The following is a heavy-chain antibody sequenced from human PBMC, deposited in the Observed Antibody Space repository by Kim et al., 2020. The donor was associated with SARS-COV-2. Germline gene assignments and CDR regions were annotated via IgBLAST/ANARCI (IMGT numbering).Heavy chain of an antibody. J-gene: IGHJ4*02. CDR1: DGSISSAKW. V-gene: IGHV4-4*02. CDR2: IFHDGST. Sequence: SETLSLTCVVSDGSISSAKWWSCARQPPGKGLEWIGEIFHDGSTNYNPSLKRRITISFDKNKSGFSLKVTSVTAADTAIYFCASASGVQLERRTLDFWGRGTLVTVSS. CDR3: ASASGVQLERRTLDF. D-gene: IGHD1-1*01.